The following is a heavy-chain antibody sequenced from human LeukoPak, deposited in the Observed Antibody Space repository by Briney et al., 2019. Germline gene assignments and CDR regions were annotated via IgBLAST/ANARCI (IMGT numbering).Heavy chain of an antibody. CDR2: IYTSGST. D-gene: IGHD2-2*01. CDR1: GGSISSGSYY. V-gene: IGHV4-61*02. CDR3: ARDSTSNEGFDY. Sequence: PSQTLSLTCTVSGGSISSGSYYWSCIRQPAGKGLEWIGRIYTSGSTNYNPSLKSRVTISVDTSKNQFSLKLSSVTAADTAVYYCARDSTSNEGFDYWGQGTLVTVSS. J-gene: IGHJ4*02.